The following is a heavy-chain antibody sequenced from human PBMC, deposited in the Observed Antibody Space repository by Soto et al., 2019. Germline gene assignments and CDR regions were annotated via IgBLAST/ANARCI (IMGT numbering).Heavy chain of an antibody. CDR2: ISYDGKNK. J-gene: IGHJ4*02. Sequence: QVQLVESGGGVVQPGRSLRLSCAASGFIFSTYGMHWVRQAPGKGLEWLSVISYDGKNKYYADSVKGRFTISRDNSKNTLWLQMDSLRTEDTAVYYCAKDILLTTITTVGDWGQGTLVTVSS. CDR1: GFIFSTYG. V-gene: IGHV3-30*18. CDR3: AKDILLTTITTVGD. D-gene: IGHD4-17*01.